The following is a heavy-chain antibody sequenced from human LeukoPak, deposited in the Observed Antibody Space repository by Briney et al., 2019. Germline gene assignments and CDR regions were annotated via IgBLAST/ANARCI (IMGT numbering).Heavy chain of an antibody. J-gene: IGHJ6*04. V-gene: IGHV3-33*01. Sequence: PGRSLRLSCAASGFTFSSYGMHWVRQAPGKGLEWVAVIWYDGSNKYYADSVKGRVTISRDNSKNTLYLQMNSLRAEDTAVYYCAREGRIVVVPGGYSYYGMDVWGKGTTVTVSS. CDR2: IWYDGSNK. D-gene: IGHD2-2*01. CDR3: AREGRIVVVPGGYSYYGMDV. CDR1: GFTFSSYG.